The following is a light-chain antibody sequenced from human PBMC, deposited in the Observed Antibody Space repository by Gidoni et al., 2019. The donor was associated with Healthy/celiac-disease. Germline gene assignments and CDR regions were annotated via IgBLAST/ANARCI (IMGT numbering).Light chain of an antibody. CDR1: QRVLYSSNNKNS. Sequence: DIVMTQSPYSRAVSRGERPTINCKSSQRVLYSSNNKNSVAWYQQKPGQPPKLHIYWASTRETGVPDRFSGSGSGTDFTLTISSLQAEDVAVYYCQQDYSTPWTFGQGTKVEIK. CDR3: QQDYSTPWT. V-gene: IGKV4-1*01. J-gene: IGKJ1*01. CDR2: WAS.